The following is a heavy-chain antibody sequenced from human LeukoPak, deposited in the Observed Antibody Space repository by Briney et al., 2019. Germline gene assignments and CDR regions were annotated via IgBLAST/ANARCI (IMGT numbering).Heavy chain of an antibody. J-gene: IGHJ3*02. V-gene: IGHV4-34*01. CDR2: INHSGST. CDR1: GFTFSSYA. D-gene: IGHD4-17*01. CDR3: ARLSYGDERPVYAFDI. Sequence: GSLTLSCAASGFTFSSYAMSWIRQPPGKGLEWIGEINHSGSTNYNPSLKSRVTISVDTSKNQFSLKLSSVTAADTAVYYCARLSYGDERPVYAFDIWGQGTMVAVSS.